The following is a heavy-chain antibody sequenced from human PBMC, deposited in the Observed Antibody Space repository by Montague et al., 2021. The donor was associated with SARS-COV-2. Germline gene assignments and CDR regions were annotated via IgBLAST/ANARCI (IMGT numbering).Heavy chain of an antibody. Sequence: SETLSLTCTRPVAWYRGEDWKSTRLNPNNRRKWYGDVCLRENINRNPSLKSRVSMSVDTSKNQFFLVLNSVTPADTAVYYCARAQPRTIEFWGQGTLVTVSS. CDR1: VAWYRGED. CDR2: VCLRENI. J-gene: IGHJ4*02. CDR3: ARAQPRTIEF. D-gene: IGHD1-14*01. V-gene: IGHV4-59*02.